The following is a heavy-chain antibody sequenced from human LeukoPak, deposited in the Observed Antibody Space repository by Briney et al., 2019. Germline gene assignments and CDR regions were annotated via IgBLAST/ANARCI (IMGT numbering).Heavy chain of an antibody. V-gene: IGHV3-7*01. CDR1: GFTFSNYW. J-gene: IGHJ4*02. D-gene: IGHD3-10*01. CDR2: IDPDGSEK. CDR3: ARIYYFGDNNWRYFDN. Sequence: PGGSLRLSCAASGFTFSNYWMSWVRQAPGKGLEWVANIDPDGSEKQYGDSVKGRFTTSRDNAKNSLYLQMNSLRAEDTAIYYCARIYYFGDNNWRYFDNWGQGTLATVSS.